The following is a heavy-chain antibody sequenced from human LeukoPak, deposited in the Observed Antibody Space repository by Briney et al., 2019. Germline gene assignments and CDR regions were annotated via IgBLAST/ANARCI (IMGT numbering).Heavy chain of an antibody. CDR1: GYSFTTYW. CDR2: IDPSDSYT. J-gene: IGHJ6*02. CDR3: ARRTSHDYDKGMDV. V-gene: IGHV5-10-1*01. Sequence: GESLKISCKDSGYSFTTYWISWVRQMPGKGLEWMGRIDPSDSYTNYSPSFQGHVTISADKSISTAYLQWSSLKASDTAMYYCARRTSHDYDKGMDVWGQGTTVTVSS. D-gene: IGHD3-22*01.